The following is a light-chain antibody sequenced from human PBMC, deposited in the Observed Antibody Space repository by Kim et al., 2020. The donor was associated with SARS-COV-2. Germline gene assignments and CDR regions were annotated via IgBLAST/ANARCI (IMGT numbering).Light chain of an antibody. CDR3: SSYAGTNNVI. J-gene: IGLJ2*01. CDR1: TNDVGAYNY. CDR2: ELT. V-gene: IGLV2-8*01. Sequence: QSALTQPPSASGSPGQSVAISCTGTTNDVGAYNYVSWYQQHPGKAPKLILYELTKRPSGVPDRFSGSKSGNTASLTVSGLQAEDEAHYYCSSYAGTNNVIFGGGTQLTVL.